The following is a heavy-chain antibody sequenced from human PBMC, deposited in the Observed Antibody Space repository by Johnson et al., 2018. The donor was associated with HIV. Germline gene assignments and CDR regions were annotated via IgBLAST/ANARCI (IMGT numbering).Heavy chain of an antibody. CDR3: ARDPDI. V-gene: IGHV3-30*04. CDR2: ISYDGSNK. CDR1: GFTFSTYA. Sequence: VQLVESGGGLVQPGGSLRLSCAASGFTFSTYAMHWVRQAPGKGLEWVAVISYDGSNKYYADSVKGRFTISRDNSKNTLYLQMNSLRAEDTAVYYCARDPDIWGQGTMVTVSS. J-gene: IGHJ3*02.